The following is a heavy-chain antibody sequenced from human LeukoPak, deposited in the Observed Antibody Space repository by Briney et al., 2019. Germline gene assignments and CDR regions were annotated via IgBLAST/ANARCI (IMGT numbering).Heavy chain of an antibody. D-gene: IGHD2-15*01. Sequence: PSETLSLTCTVSGGSISSGDYYWSWIRQPPGKGLEWIGYIYYSGSTYYNPSLKSRVTISVDTSKNQFSLKLSPVTAAHTAVYYCARAQVVAALFGSSYYGMDVWGQGTTVTVSS. CDR2: IYYSGST. CDR1: GGSISSGDYY. V-gene: IGHV4-30-4*01. J-gene: IGHJ6*02. CDR3: ARAQVVAALFGSSYYGMDV.